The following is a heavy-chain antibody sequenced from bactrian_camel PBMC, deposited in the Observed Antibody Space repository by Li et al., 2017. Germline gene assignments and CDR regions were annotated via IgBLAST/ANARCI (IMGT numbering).Heavy chain of an antibody. CDR3: AKGRPRLGLVAADLD. CDR2: LYYDAR. CDR1: GFTFSTYA. Sequence: GSLRLSCATSGFTFSTYAMTWVRQASGKGLEWVSSLYYDARYYADSVKGRFTISQDNAKNTLYLQLDSLSTEDTATYYCAKGRPRLGLVAADLDRGQGTQVTVS. D-gene: IGHD7*01. V-gene: IGHV3S7*01. J-gene: IGHJ4*01.